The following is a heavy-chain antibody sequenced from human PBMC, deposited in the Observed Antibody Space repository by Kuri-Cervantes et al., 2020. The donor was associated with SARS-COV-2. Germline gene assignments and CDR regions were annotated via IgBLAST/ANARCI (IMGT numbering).Heavy chain of an antibody. V-gene: IGHV3-48*02. J-gene: IGHJ6*02. CDR2: ISSSSSTI. Sequence: GESRKISCSASGFTFSSYSMNWVRQAPGKGLEWVSYISSSSSTIYYADSVKGRFTISRDNAKNSLYLQMNSLRDEDTAVYYCAREAPRRIVGAICYGMDVWGQGTTVTVSS. CDR3: AREAPRRIVGAICYGMDV. D-gene: IGHD1-26*01. CDR1: GFTFSSYS.